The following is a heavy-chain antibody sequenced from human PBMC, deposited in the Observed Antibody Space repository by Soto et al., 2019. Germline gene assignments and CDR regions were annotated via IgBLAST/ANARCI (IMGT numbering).Heavy chain of an antibody. J-gene: IGHJ3*02. V-gene: IGHV4-31*03. Sequence: QVQLQESGPGLVKPSQTLSLTCTVSGGSISSGGYYWSWIRQHPGKGLEWIGYVYYSGSTYYNPSLKSRVTISEDTSMNQFSMKLSSVTAADTAMYYCARAGGGMVIDAFDIWGQGTMVTVSS. CDR3: ARAGGGMVIDAFDI. D-gene: IGHD3-16*01. CDR1: GGSISSGGYY. CDR2: VYYSGST.